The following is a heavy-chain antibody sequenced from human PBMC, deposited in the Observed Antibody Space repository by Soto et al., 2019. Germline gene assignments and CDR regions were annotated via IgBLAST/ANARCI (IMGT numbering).Heavy chain of an antibody. Sequence: SETLSLTCTVSGGSISSGDYYWSWIRQPPGKSLEWIGYIYYSGSTYYNPSLKSRVTISVDTSKNQFSLKLSSVTAADTAVYYCARYCSGGSCYEGRSSLFDYWGQGTLVTVSS. CDR2: IYYSGST. CDR3: ARYCSGGSCYEGRSSLFDY. CDR1: GGSISSGDYY. J-gene: IGHJ4*02. D-gene: IGHD2-15*01. V-gene: IGHV4-30-4*01.